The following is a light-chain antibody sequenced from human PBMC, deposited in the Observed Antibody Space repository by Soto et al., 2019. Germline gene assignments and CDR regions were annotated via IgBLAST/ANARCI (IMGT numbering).Light chain of an antibody. J-gene: IGLJ2*01. CDR1: SSDVGGYDY. CDR2: DVN. V-gene: IGLV2-14*01. Sequence: QSVLTQPASVSGSPGQSIAISCTGTSSDVGGYDYVSWYQQYPGKAPKLMIYDVNNRPSGVSNRFSGSKSGNTASLTISGLQAEDEAGYYCSSYTSSGTRVFGGGTKLTVL. CDR3: SSYTSSGTRV.